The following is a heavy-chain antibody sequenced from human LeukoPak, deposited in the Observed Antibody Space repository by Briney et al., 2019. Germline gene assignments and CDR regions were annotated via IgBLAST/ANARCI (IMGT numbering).Heavy chain of an antibody. CDR2: ISAYNGNT. J-gene: IGHJ5*02. V-gene: IGHV1-18*01. CDR3: ARDYPEGYCTNGVCSDNWFDP. D-gene: IGHD2-8*01. Sequence: ASVKVSCKASGYTFTSYGISWVRQAPGQGLEWMGWISAYNGNTNYAQKLQGRVTMTTDTSTSTAYVELRSLRSDDTAVYYCARDYPEGYCTNGVCSDNWFDPWGQGTLVTVSS. CDR1: GYTFTSYG.